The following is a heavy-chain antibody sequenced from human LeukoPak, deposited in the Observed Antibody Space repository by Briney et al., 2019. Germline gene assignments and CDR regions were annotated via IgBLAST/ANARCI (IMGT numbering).Heavy chain of an antibody. V-gene: IGHV3-23*01. Sequence: GGSLRLSCEASIFSFDLYGMTWIRRAPGKGLEWISTISGSGTNKHYADSVKGRFTISRDNSKNMVYLEMNSLRAEDTAIYYCARDPSTLTIRDNYWGRGTLVTVSS. CDR1: IFSFDLYG. CDR3: ARDPSTLTIRDNY. CDR2: ISGSGTNK. D-gene: IGHD5-24*01. J-gene: IGHJ4*02.